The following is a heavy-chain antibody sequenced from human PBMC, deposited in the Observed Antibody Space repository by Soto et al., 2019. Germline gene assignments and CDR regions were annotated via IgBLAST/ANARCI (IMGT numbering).Heavy chain of an antibody. V-gene: IGHV4-28*01. D-gene: IGHD1-26*01. CDR1: GSSISSSNW. CDR2: IYYSGTT. J-gene: IGHJ4*02. CDR3: ARREIQGPIDS. Sequence: AQLQESGPGLVKPSGTLSLPSAVPGSSISSSNWCGWIRQPPGKGLEWIGYIYYSGTTDYNPSLKSRVTMSVDTAKNQFSLKLTSVTAVDTAVYYCARREIQGPIDSWGQGTLVTVSS.